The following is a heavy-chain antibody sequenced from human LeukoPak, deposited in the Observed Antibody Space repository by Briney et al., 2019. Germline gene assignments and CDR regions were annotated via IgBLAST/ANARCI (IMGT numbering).Heavy chain of an antibody. CDR1: GYSFTSYW. V-gene: IGHV5-51*01. Sequence: GESLKISCKGSGYSFTSYWIGWVRQIPGKGLEWMGIIYPGDSDTRYSPSFQGQVTISADKSISTAYLQWSSLKASDTAMYYCARLGIAVPGSSWYFDLWGRGTLVTVSS. J-gene: IGHJ2*01. CDR2: IYPGDSDT. D-gene: IGHD6-19*01. CDR3: ARLGIAVPGSSWYFDL.